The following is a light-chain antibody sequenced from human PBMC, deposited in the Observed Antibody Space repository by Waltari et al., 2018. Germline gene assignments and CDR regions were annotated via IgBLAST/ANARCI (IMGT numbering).Light chain of an antibody. CDR3: QTWGTGTVV. J-gene: IGLJ2*01. V-gene: IGLV4-69*01. Sequence: QLVLTQSPSASASLGASVKLTCTLSSGHSTYPIARHHQQPEKGPRYLMRVNSDGTHSKGDGIPDRFSGSTSGGERHLTISSLQSEDEADYYCQTWGTGTVVFGGGTKLTVL. CDR2: VNSDGTH. CDR1: SGHSTYP.